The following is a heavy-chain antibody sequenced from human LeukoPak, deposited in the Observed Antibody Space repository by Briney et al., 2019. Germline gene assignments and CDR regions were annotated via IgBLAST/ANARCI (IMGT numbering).Heavy chain of an antibody. CDR3: ARSGRGVDSFYFYMDV. J-gene: IGHJ6*03. V-gene: IGHV3-7*01. D-gene: IGHD3-10*01. Sequence: GGSLRLSCAASGFPFSRWWMSWVRQAPGKGLEWVANINEDESEEYYVDSVKGRFTVSRDNAKNSLYLQMNSLRAEDTAVYYCARSGRGVDSFYFYMDVWGKGTTVTVSS. CDR1: GFPFSRWW. CDR2: INEDESEE.